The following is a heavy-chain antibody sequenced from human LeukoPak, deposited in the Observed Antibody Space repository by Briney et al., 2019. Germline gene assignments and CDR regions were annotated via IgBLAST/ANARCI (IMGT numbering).Heavy chain of an antibody. V-gene: IGHV1-18*01. CDR3: ATRSYYDSSGYYYEGY. CDR2: ISAYNGNT. CDR1: GYTFTRFG. J-gene: IGHJ4*02. D-gene: IGHD3-22*01. Sequence: ASVKVSCTGSGYTFTRFGISWVRQAPGQGLEWMGWISAYNGNTNYAQNFQGRVTMTTDTSTSTAYMELRSLRSDDTAVYYCATRSYYDSSGYYYEGYWGQGTLVTVSS.